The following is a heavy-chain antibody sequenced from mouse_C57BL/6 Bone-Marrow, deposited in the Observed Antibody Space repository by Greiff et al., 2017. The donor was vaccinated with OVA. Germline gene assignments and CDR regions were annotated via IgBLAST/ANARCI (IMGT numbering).Heavy chain of an antibody. CDR2: IDPSDSYT. CDR1: GYTFTSYW. CDR3: ASNYYGSSPFAY. J-gene: IGHJ3*01. D-gene: IGHD1-1*01. V-gene: IGHV1-50*01. Sequence: QVQLQQPGAELVKPGASVKLSCKASGYTFTSYWMQWVKQRPGQGLEWIGEIDPSDSYTNYNQKFKGKATLTVDTSSSTAYMQLSSLTSEDSAVYHCASNYYGSSPFAYWGQGTLVTVSA.